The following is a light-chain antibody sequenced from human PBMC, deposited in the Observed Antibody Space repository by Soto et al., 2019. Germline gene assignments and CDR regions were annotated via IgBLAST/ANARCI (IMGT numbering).Light chain of an antibody. CDR1: QSVLYTSNNKNY. V-gene: IGKV4-1*01. CDR3: QQYYSTPLT. CDR2: WAS. J-gene: IGKJ4*01. Sequence: DIVMTQSPNSLAVSLGERATLNCKSSQSVLYTSNNKNYLAWYQQKPRQPPKLLIYWASTRECGVPDRFSGSGSGTDFTLTISSLQAEDVAVYYCQQYYSTPLTFGGGTKVEIK.